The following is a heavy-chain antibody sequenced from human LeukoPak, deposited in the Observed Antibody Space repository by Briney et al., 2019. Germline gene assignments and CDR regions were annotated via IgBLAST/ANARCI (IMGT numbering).Heavy chain of an antibody. CDR2: IYYSVRT. CDR3: ARTGDGYNYYNYYYMDV. Sequence: SETLSLTCSVSGASISSHYWSWIRQPPGKGLEWIGSIYYSVRTNCNPSLKSRVTISADMPNNQFSLKMSSVTAADTAVYYCARTGDGYNYYNYYYMDVWGKGTTVTVTS. V-gene: IGHV4-59*11. D-gene: IGHD5-24*01. J-gene: IGHJ6*03. CDR1: GASISSHY.